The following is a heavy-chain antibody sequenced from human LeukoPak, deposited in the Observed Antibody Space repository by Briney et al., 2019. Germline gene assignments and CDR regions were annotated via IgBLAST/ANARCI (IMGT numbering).Heavy chain of an antibody. CDR2: ISSSSTYI. V-gene: IGHV3-21*01. Sequence: GGSLRLSCAASGFSFNNYGMNWVRQAPGKGLEWVSCISSSSTYIYYADSVKGRFTISRDNAKKSLYLQMNSLRADDTAVYYCVRVRDIVATILDAFDIWGQGTVVTVSS. CDR1: GFSFNNYG. CDR3: VRVRDIVATILDAFDI. D-gene: IGHD5-12*01. J-gene: IGHJ3*02.